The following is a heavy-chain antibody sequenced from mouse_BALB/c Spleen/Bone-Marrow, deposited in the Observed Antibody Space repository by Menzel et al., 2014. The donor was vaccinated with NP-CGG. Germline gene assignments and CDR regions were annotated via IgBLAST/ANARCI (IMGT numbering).Heavy chain of an antibody. CDR1: GYTFTSYW. D-gene: IGHD1-1*01. Sequence: QVQLKQSGAELAKPGASVMMSCKASGYTFTSYWMHWVKQRPGQALEWIGYINPSTGYTEFNQKFKDKATLTADKSSSTAYMHLSSLTSEDSAVYYCVRGATVVARYFDSWGQGTTLTVSS. V-gene: IGHV1-7*01. CDR3: VRGATVVARYFDS. CDR2: INPSTGYT. J-gene: IGHJ2*01.